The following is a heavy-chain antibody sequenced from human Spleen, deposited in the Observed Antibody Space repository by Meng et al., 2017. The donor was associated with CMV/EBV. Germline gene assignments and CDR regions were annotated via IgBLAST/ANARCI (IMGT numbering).Heavy chain of an antibody. V-gene: IGHV3-21*01. CDR1: GFSFSSYT. Sequence: GGSLRLSCAASGFSFSSYTINWVRQAPGKGLEWVSSISRSSNYIYYADAVKGRFTISRDNAKNSLYLQMNSLRADDTAVYYCARDYYYGSGSYYYWGQGTLVTVSS. CDR2: ISRSSNYI. D-gene: IGHD3-10*01. J-gene: IGHJ4*02. CDR3: ARDYYYGSGSYYY.